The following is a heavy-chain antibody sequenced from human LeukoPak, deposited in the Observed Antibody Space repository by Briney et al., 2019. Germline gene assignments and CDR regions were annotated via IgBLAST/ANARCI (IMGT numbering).Heavy chain of an antibody. CDR3: AKRGIAAAASFDY. D-gene: IGHD6-13*01. Sequence: GGSLRLSCAASGCTFSSYAMSWVRQAPGKGLEWVSTISGNGDYTYYADSVKGRFTISRDNSKNTLYLQMNSLRADDTAVYYCAKRGIAAAASFDYWGQGTLVSVSS. V-gene: IGHV3-23*01. CDR1: GCTFSSYA. CDR2: ISGNGDYT. J-gene: IGHJ4*02.